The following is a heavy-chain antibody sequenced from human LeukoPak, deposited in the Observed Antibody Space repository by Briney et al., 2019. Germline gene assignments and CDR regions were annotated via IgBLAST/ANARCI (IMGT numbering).Heavy chain of an antibody. J-gene: IGHJ4*02. Sequence: GGSLRLSCAASGFTFSSYAMHWVRQAPGKGLEWVAVISYDGSNKYYADSAKGRFTISRDNSKNTLYLQMNSLRAEDTAVYYCAKSGYNRFDYWGQGTLVTVSS. CDR1: GFTFSSYA. V-gene: IGHV3-30*04. D-gene: IGHD5-24*01. CDR3: AKSGYNRFDY. CDR2: ISYDGSNK.